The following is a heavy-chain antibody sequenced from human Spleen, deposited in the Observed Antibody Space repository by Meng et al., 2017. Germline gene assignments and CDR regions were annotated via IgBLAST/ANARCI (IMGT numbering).Heavy chain of an antibody. J-gene: IGHJ4*02. CDR2: IHFSGST. V-gene: IGHV4-30-4*01. CDR3: VISSHN. Sequence: QVQLQEWVPGLVKPSQTLSLTCTVFGGSISGGDYYWSWIRQPPGKGLEWIGYIHFSGSTYYNPSLNSRITISVDMSRNQFSLKVNSVTAADTAIYYCVISSHNWGQGTLVTVSS. CDR1: GGSISGGDYY. D-gene: IGHD3-3*02.